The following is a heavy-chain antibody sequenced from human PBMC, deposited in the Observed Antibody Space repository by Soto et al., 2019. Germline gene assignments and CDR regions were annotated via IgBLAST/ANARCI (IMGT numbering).Heavy chain of an antibody. J-gene: IGHJ3*02. Sequence: SETLSLTCTVSGGSVSSGAYYCTWIRQRPGKGLEWIGYIYYSGSPYYSPSLKSRLSISLDTSKNQFSLRLSSVTGADTAMYYCARARLRAVYAFDIWGQGIMVT. CDR1: GGSVSSGAYY. CDR2: IYYSGSP. D-gene: IGHD5-12*01. V-gene: IGHV4-31*03. CDR3: ARARLRAVYAFDI.